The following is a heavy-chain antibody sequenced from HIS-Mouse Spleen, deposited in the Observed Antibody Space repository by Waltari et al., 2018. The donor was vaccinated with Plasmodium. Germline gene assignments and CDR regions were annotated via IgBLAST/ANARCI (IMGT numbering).Heavy chain of an antibody. CDR1: GGSISSSSYY. CDR3: ARDRITGTSYFDY. J-gene: IGHJ4*02. D-gene: IGHD1-7*01. CDR2: IYYSGGT. V-gene: IGHV4-39*07. Sequence: QLQLQESGPGLVKPSETLSLTCTVSGGSISSSSYYWGWIRQPPGKGLEWIGVIYYSGGTYSNPSLKSRVTISVDTSKNQFSLKLSSVTAADSAVYYCARDRITGTSYFDYWGQGTLVTVSS.